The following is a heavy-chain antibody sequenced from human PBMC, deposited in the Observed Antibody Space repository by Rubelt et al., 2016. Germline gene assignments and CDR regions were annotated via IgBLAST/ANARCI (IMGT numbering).Heavy chain of an antibody. D-gene: IGHD4-17*01. V-gene: IGHV4-34*01. Sequence: QVQLQQWGAGLLKPSETLSLTCAFYGGSFSAYYWAWIRQPPGKGLEWIGEISHGGITNYKPSLKSRVTISLDTSKNQCSLMLTSMTVADTAVYYCAGATVTTVDWGQGTLVTVSS. J-gene: IGHJ4*02. CDR1: GGSFSAYY. CDR2: ISHGGIT. CDR3: AGATVTTVD.